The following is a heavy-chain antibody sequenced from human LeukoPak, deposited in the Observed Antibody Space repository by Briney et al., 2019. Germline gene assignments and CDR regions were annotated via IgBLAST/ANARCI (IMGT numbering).Heavy chain of an antibody. CDR1: GGSISSYY. CDR3: ARQAYDTGYDAFDV. CDR2: IYSSGST. J-gene: IGHJ3*01. Sequence: SETLSLTCTVSGGSISSYYRNWIRQPAGKGLEWIGRIYSSGSTNYNPSLKSRVTMSVDTSKNQFSLKLSSVTAADTAVYYCARQAYDTGYDAFDVWGQGTMVTVSS. D-gene: IGHD3-22*01. V-gene: IGHV4-4*07.